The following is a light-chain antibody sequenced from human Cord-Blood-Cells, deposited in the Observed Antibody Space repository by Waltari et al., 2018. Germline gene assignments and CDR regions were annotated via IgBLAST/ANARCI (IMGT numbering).Light chain of an antibody. J-gene: IGLJ2*01. CDR1: SLRSYY. CDR2: GKN. V-gene: IGLV3-19*01. Sequence: SSELTQDPAVSVALGQTVRITCQGDSLRSYYASWYQQKPGQAPVLVIYGKNNRPSGIPDRFSGSSSGNTASLTITGGQAEDEADYYCNSRDSSGNHLRVFGGGTKLTVL. CDR3: NSRDSSGNHLRV.